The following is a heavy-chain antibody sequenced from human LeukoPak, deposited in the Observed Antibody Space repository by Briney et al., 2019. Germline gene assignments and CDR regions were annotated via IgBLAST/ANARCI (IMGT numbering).Heavy chain of an antibody. CDR1: GGSFSGYY. V-gene: IGHV4-34*01. J-gene: IGHJ4*02. Sequence: SETLSLTCAVYGGSFSGYYWSWIRQPPGKGLEWIGEINHSGSTNDNPSLKSRVTISVDTSKNQFSLKLSSVTAADTAVYYCARAGYCSSTSCYTNFDYWGQGTLVTVSS. D-gene: IGHD2-2*02. CDR3: ARAGYCSSTSCYTNFDY. CDR2: INHSGST.